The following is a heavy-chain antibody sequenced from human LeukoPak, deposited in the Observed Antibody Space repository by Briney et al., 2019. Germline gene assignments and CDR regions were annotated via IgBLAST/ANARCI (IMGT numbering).Heavy chain of an antibody. J-gene: IGHJ6*02. V-gene: IGHV1-69*04. CDR2: IIPILGIA. CDR1: GGTFSSYA. Sequence: ASVKVSCEASGGTFSSYAISWVRQAPGQGLEWMGRIIPILGIANYAQKFQGRVTITADKSTSTAYMELSSLRSEDTAVYYCARTHLPYCSGGSCYPSGYYYGMDVWGQGTTVTVSS. D-gene: IGHD2-15*01. CDR3: ARTHLPYCSGGSCYPSGYYYGMDV.